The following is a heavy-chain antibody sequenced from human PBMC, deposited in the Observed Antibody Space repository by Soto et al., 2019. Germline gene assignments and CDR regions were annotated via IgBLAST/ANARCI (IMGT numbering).Heavy chain of an antibody. V-gene: IGHV3-48*02. CDR3: ARGLTSGPAGFDY. D-gene: IGHD1-26*01. CDR2: ISSSSNTI. CDR1: VFTFISYT. J-gene: IGHJ4*02. Sequence: GWSLRLSCASSVFTFISYTMNWVRQAPGKGLEWISYISSSSNTIYYADSVKGRFTISRDNAKNSLYLQMNSLRDEDTAVYYCARGLTSGPAGFDYWGQGTLVTVSS.